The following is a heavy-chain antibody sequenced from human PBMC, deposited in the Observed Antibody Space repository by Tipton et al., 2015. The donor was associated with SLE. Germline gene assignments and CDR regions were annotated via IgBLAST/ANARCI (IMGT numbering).Heavy chain of an antibody. J-gene: IGHJ5*02. CDR2: ISSSSTYT. D-gene: IGHD2-15*01. CDR1: GFTFSDYY. Sequence: SLRLSCAASGFTFSDYYMSWIRQAPGKGLEWVSYISSSSTYTNYADSVKGRFTISRDNAKNSLYLQMNSLRAEDTAVYYCARVRRGYCSGGSCNNWFDPWGQGTLVTVSS. V-gene: IGHV3-11*06. CDR3: ARVRRGYCSGGSCNNWFDP.